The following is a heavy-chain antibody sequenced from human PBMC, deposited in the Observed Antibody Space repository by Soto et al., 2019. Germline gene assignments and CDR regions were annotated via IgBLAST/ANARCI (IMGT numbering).Heavy chain of an antibody. CDR2: ISSSGSTI. CDR1: GFTFSSYE. V-gene: IGHV3-48*03. Sequence: GGSLRLSCAASGFTFSSYEMNWVRQAPGRGLEWVSYISSSGSTIYYADSVKGRFTISRDNAKNSLYLQMNSLRAEDTAVYYCARGSPDYYYYYGMDVWGQGTTVTVSS. J-gene: IGHJ6*02. CDR3: ARGSPDYYYYYGMDV.